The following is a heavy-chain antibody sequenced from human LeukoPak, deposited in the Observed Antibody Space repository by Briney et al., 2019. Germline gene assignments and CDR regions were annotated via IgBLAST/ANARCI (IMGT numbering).Heavy chain of an antibody. CDR2: ISGSGGST. D-gene: IGHD3-10*01. V-gene: IGHV3-23*01. CDR3: AKAFSYYYGSGSYSGDFDY. J-gene: IGHJ4*02. CDR1: GSTFSSYA. Sequence: PGGSLRLSCAASGSTFSSYAMSWVRQAPGKGLEWVSAISGSGGSTYYADSVKGRFTISRDNSKNTLYLQMNSLRAEDTAVYYCAKAFSYYYGSGSYSGDFDYWGQGTLVTVSS.